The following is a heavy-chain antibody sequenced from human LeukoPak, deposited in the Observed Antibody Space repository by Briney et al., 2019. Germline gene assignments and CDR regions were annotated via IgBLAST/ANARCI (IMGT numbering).Heavy chain of an antibody. Sequence: ASVKVSCKASGYTFTSYAMNWVRQAPGQGLEWMGWINAGNGNTKYSQKFQGKVTITRDTSASTVYMELSSLRPEDTAVYYCAREYSSSSGRTFDYWGQGTLVTVSS. V-gene: IGHV1-3*01. CDR3: AREYSSSSGRTFDY. CDR2: INAGNGNT. D-gene: IGHD6-6*01. J-gene: IGHJ4*02. CDR1: GYTFTSYA.